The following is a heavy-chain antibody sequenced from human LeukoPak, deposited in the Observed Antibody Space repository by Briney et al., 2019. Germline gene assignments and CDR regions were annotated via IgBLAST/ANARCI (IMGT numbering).Heavy chain of an antibody. J-gene: IGHJ3*02. CDR2: IGSRSAYK. Sequence: GGSLRLSCAASGFTFSSYSMNWVRQAPGKGLEWVSSIGSRSAYKYYADSVKGRFTISRDNTKNSLYLQMNSLRAEDTAVYYCARGGLNFDAFDIWGQGTMVTVSS. CDR1: GFTFSSYS. D-gene: IGHD1-7*01. CDR3: ARGGLNFDAFDI. V-gene: IGHV3-21*01.